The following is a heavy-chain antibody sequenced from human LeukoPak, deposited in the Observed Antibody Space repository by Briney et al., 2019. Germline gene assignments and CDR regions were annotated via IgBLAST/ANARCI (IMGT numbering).Heavy chain of an antibody. V-gene: IGHV4-30-2*01. D-gene: IGHD6-6*01. CDR2: IYHSGST. CDR1: GGSISSDGYY. Sequence: SETLSLTCTVSGGSISSDGYYWSWIRQPPGEGLEWIGYIYHSGSTYYNPSLKSRVTISVDRSKNQFSLKLSSVTAADTAVYYCAREPAFSSSSRAFDIWGQGTMVTVSS. CDR3: AREPAFSSSSRAFDI. J-gene: IGHJ3*02.